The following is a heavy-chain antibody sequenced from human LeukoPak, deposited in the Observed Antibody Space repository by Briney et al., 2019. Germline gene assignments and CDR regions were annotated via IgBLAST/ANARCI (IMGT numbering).Heavy chain of an antibody. CDR3: ARRGSTMPYYYGMDV. Sequence: MSSETLSLTCAVYGGSFSGYYWSWIRQPPGKGLEWIGEINHSGSTNYNPSLKSRVTISVDTSKNQFSLKLSSVTAADTAVYYCARRGSTMPYYYGMDVWGQGTTVTVSS. CDR1: GGSFSGYY. J-gene: IGHJ6*02. V-gene: IGHV4-34*01. D-gene: IGHD2-2*01. CDR2: INHSGST.